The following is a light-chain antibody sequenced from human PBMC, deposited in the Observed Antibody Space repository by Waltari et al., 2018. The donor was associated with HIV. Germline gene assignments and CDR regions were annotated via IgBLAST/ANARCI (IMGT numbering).Light chain of an antibody. CDR3: CSYAGSYTWV. V-gene: IGLV2-11*01. CDR1: RSALGGSNY. J-gene: IGLJ3*02. Sequence: SALTQPRPVSGSPGPSVTIPCPGTRSALGGSNYFSWYQQRPGKAPKLMIYDGSKRPSGVPDRFSGSKSGNTASLTISGLQAEDEADYYCCSYAGSYTWVFGGGTKLTVL. CDR2: DGS.